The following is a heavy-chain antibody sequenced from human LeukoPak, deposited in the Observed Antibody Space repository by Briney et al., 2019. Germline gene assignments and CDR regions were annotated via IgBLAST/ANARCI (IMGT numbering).Heavy chain of an antibody. J-gene: IGHJ6*02. Sequence: GGSLRLSCVASGFTFSNYAMSWVRQAPGKGLEWVAVISYDGSNKYYADSVKGRFTISRDNSKNTLYLQMNSLRAEDTAVYYCARVGSSSWFNYYYGMDVWGQGTTVTVSS. CDR1: GFTFSNYA. D-gene: IGHD6-13*01. V-gene: IGHV3-30-3*01. CDR2: ISYDGSNK. CDR3: ARVGSSSWFNYYYGMDV.